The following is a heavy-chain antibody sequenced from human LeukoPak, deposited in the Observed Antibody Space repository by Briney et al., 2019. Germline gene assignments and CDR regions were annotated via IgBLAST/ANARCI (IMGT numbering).Heavy chain of an antibody. V-gene: IGHV1-69*05. J-gene: IGHJ4*02. Sequence: GASVKVSCKASGGTFSSYAISWVRQAPGQGLEWMGGIIPIFGTANYAQKFQCRVTITTDESTSTAYMELSSLRSEDTAVYYCARGVGGEPFDYWGQGTLVTVSS. CDR3: ARGVGGEPFDY. CDR1: GGTFSSYA. CDR2: IIPIFGTA. D-gene: IGHD1-14*01.